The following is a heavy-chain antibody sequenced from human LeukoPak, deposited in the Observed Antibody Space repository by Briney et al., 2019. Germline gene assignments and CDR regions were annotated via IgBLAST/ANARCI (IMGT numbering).Heavy chain of an antibody. V-gene: IGHV3-30*01. CDR3: ARAPGPQVYYFDN. CDR1: GFTFSSYA. J-gene: IGHJ4*02. Sequence: GGSLRLSCAASGFTFSSYAMPWVRQAPGKGLEWVAVISYDGSNKYYADSVKGRFTISRDNSKNTLYLQMNSLRAEDTAVYYCARAPGPQVYYFDNWGQGTLVTVSS. CDR2: ISYDGSNK.